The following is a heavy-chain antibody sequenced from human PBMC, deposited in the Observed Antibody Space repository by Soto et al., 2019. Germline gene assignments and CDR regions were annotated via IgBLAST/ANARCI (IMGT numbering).Heavy chain of an antibody. V-gene: IGHV1-18*01. Sequence: QAQLVQSGAEVKKPGASVKVSCTTSGYTFSNYGISWVRQAPGQGLEWLGWISAYNGNTNYAQNLQGRVTMTTDTYTSTAYMELRSLRSDDTAVYYCARSSGTSYIWFDPWGQGPLVTVSS. CDR1: GYTFSNYG. CDR2: ISAYNGNT. J-gene: IGHJ5*02. D-gene: IGHD1-26*01. CDR3: ARSSGTSYIWFDP.